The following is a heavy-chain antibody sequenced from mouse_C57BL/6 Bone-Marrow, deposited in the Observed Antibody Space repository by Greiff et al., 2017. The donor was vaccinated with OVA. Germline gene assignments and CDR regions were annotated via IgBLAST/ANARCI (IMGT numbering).Heavy chain of an antibody. Sequence: EVQLVESGPELVKPGASVKISCKASGYSFTGYYMNWVKQSPEKSLEWIGEINPSTGGTTYNQKFKAKATLTVDKSSSTAYMQLKSLTSEDSAVYYCAINYYGSDYWGQGTTLTVSS. D-gene: IGHD1-1*01. V-gene: IGHV1-42*01. CDR1: GYSFTGYY. J-gene: IGHJ2*01. CDR3: AINYYGSDY. CDR2: INPSTGGT.